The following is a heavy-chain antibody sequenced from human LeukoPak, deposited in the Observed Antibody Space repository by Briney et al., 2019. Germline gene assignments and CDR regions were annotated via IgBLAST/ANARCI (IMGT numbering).Heavy chain of an antibody. CDR3: ARIGEMATRYYYYYMDV. CDR2: IYYSGST. CDR1: GGSISSYY. Sequence: SETLSLTCTVSGGSISSYYWSWIRQPPGKGLEWIGYIYYSGSTNYNPSLKSRVPISVDTSKNQFSLKLSSVTAADTAVYYCARIGEMATRYYYYYMDVWGKGTTVTVSS. D-gene: IGHD5-24*01. J-gene: IGHJ6*03. V-gene: IGHV4-59*01.